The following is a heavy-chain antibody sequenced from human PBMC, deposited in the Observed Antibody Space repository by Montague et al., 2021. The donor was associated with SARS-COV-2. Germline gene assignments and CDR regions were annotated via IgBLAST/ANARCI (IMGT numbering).Heavy chain of an antibody. D-gene: IGHD3-10*01. V-gene: IGHV4-59*01. CDR3: ARTSRGSRYFYGVDV. CDR1: GDSISDYY. J-gene: IGHJ6*02. CDR2: IFRSGAT. Sequence: SETLSLTCTVSGDSISDYYWSWIRQPPGMGLEWIGYIFRSGATNYNPPLKSRVIISLDTSKSQFSLRLSFVTAVDTAIYYCARTSRGSRYFYGVDVWGQGTTVTASS.